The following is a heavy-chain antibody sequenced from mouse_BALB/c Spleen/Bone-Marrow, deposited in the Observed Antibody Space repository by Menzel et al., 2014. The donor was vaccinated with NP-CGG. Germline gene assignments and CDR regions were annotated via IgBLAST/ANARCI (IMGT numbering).Heavy chain of an antibody. V-gene: IGHV1-80*01. CDR2: IYPGDGDT. CDR3: ARETYGNAWFAY. CDR1: GYAFSDYW. D-gene: IGHD2-1*01. Sequence: QVQLQQSGAELVRPGYSVKISCKASGYAFSDYWMNWVKQRPGQGLEWIGQIYPGDGDTNYIGKFKGKATLTADKSSSTAYMQLSSLTSEDSAVYFCARETYGNAWFAYWGQGTLVTVSA. J-gene: IGHJ3*01.